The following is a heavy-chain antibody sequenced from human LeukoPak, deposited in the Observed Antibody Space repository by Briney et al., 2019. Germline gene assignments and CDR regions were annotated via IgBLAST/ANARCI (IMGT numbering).Heavy chain of an antibody. J-gene: IGHJ6*02. Sequence: ASVKVSCKASGYTFTGYYMHWVRQAPGQGLEWMGWINPNSGGTNYAQKFQGWVTMTRDTSISTAYMELSRLRSDDTAVYYCARGDSGYGQYYHYGMDVWGQGTTVTVSS. CDR1: GYTFTGYY. CDR2: INPNSGGT. V-gene: IGHV1-2*04. CDR3: ARGDSGYGQYYHYGMDV. D-gene: IGHD5-12*01.